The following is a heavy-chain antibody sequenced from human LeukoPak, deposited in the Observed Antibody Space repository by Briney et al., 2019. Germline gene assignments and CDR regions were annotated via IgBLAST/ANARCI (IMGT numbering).Heavy chain of an antibody. V-gene: IGHV3-48*01. CDR1: GFTFSTYN. CDR2: INADSSTI. Sequence: PGGSLRLSCAASGFTFSTYNMNWVRQAPGKELEWISYINADSSTIQYADSVRGRFTTSRDNAKNSLYLQMNSLRAEDTAVYYCVRDNSRGQSLGVIYWGQGSLVTVSS. CDR3: VRDNSRGQSLGVIY. D-gene: IGHD3-22*01. J-gene: IGHJ4*02.